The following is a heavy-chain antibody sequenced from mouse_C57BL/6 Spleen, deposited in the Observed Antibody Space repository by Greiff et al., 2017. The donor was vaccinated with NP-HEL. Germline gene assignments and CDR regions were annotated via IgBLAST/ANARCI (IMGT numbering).Heavy chain of an antibody. V-gene: IGHV1-64*01. CDR2: IHPNSGST. CDR3: ATECYYYGSSYDYAMDY. D-gene: IGHD1-1*01. Sequence: QVQLQQPGAELVKPGASVKLSCKASGYTFTSYWMHWVQQRPGQGLEWIGMIHPNSGSTNYNEKFKSKATLTVDKSSSTAYMQLSSLTSEDSAVYYCATECYYYGSSYDYAMDYWGQGTSVTVSS. CDR1: GYTFTSYW. J-gene: IGHJ4*01.